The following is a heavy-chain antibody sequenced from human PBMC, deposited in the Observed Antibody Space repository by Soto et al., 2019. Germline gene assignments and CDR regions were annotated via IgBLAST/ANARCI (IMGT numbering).Heavy chain of an antibody. V-gene: IGHV1-2*04. J-gene: IGHJ6*01. D-gene: IGHD2-8*01. CDR1: GYTFTGYY. CDR3: ARGGGGVCEAMDV. Sequence: ASVKVSCKASGYTFTGYYIHWVRQTPGHGLQWMGWINPNSGDTNYAQKFQGWVTMTRDTSISTAYMELSRLTSDDTAVHYCARGGGGVCEAMDVWGQGTAVTVSS. CDR2: INPNSGDT.